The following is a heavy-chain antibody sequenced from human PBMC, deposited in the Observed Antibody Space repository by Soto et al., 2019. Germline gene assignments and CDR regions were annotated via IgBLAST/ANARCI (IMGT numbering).Heavy chain of an antibody. V-gene: IGHV3-30*18. J-gene: IGHJ4*02. CDR1: GFTFSSYG. CDR3: AKIDASPYYYDSSGYHDSTDY. D-gene: IGHD3-22*01. Sequence: GGSLRLSCAASGFTFSSYGMHWVRQAPGKGLEWVAVISYDGSNKYYADSVKGRFTISRDNSKSTLYLQMNSLRAEDTAVYYCAKIDASPYYYDSSGYHDSTDYWGQGTLVTVSS. CDR2: ISYDGSNK.